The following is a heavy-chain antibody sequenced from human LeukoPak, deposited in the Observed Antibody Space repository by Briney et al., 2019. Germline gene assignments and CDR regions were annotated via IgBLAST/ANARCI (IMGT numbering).Heavy chain of an antibody. Sequence: GGSLRLFCAASGFTFRSYAMSWVRQARGKGLEGVSAISGSGGSTYYADSVKGRFTISRDNSKNTLYLQMNSLRAEDTAVYYCAKVSGISGWYPIDYWGQGTLVTVSS. CDR1: GFTFRSYA. CDR2: ISGSGGST. CDR3: AKVSGISGWYPIDY. D-gene: IGHD6-19*01. V-gene: IGHV3-23*01. J-gene: IGHJ4*02.